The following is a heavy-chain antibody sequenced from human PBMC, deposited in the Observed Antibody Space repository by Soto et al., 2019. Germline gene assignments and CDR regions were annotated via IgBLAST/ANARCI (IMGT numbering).Heavy chain of an antibody. CDR1: GGSISSSSYY. Sequence: QLQLQESGPGLVKPSETLSLTCTVSGGSISSSSYYWGWIRQPPGKVLEWIGSIYYSGRNYYNPSLKSRVTISVHTSKNQFSRKLGSVTAADTAVYYCARSLIAARPLDAFDIWGQGTMVTVSS. CDR3: ARSLIAARPLDAFDI. D-gene: IGHD6-6*01. V-gene: IGHV4-39*01. CDR2: IYYSGRN. J-gene: IGHJ3*02.